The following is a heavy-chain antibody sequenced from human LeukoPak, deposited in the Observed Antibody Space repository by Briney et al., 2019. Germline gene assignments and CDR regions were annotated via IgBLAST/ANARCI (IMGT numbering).Heavy chain of an antibody. J-gene: IGHJ4*02. D-gene: IGHD3-10*01. CDR3: ARVRMVRGVLKSFDY. Sequence: GESLKISCKGSGYSFTSYWIGWERQMPGKGLDWMGIIYPGDSDTRYSPSFQGQVTISADKSISTAYLQWSSLKASDTAMYYCARVRMVRGVLKSFDYWGQGTLVTVSS. CDR1: GYSFTSYW. V-gene: IGHV5-51*01. CDR2: IYPGDSDT.